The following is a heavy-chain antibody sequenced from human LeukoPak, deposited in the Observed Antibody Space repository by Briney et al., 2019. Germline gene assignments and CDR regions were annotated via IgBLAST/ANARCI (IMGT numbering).Heavy chain of an antibody. Sequence: AGGSLRLSCAASGFTFSSYGMHWVRQAPGKGLEWVAVISYDGSNKYYADSVKGRFTISRDNSKNTLYLQMNSLRAEDTAVYYCAKDHHYYGSVNFDYWGQGTLVTVSS. CDR3: AKDHHYYGSVNFDY. D-gene: IGHD3-10*01. CDR1: GFTFSSYG. J-gene: IGHJ4*02. V-gene: IGHV3-30*18. CDR2: ISYDGSNK.